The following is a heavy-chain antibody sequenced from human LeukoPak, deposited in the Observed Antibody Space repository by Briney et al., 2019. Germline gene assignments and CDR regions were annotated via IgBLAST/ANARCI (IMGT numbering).Heavy chain of an antibody. CDR2: INPSGGST. CDR1: GYTFTSYY. Sequence: ASVKVSCKASGYTFTSYYMHWVRQAPGQGLEWMGIINPSGGSTSYAQKFQGRVTMTRDMSTSTVYLELSSLRSEDTAVYYCARDNSVGDIAWWFDPWGQGTLVTVSS. V-gene: IGHV1-46*01. J-gene: IGHJ5*02. CDR3: ARDNSVGDIAWWFDP. D-gene: IGHD3-10*01.